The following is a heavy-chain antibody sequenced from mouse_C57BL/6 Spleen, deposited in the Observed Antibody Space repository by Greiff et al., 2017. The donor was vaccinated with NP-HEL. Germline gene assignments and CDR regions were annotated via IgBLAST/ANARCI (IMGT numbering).Heavy chain of an antibody. V-gene: IGHV1-19*01. Sequence: EVQLQESGPVLVKPGASVKMSCKASGYTFTDYYMNWVKQSHGKSLEWIGVINPYNGGTSYNQKFKGKATLTVDKSSSTAYMELNSLTSEDSAVYYCAPHYDYDGAMDYWGQGTSVTVSS. J-gene: IGHJ4*01. D-gene: IGHD2-4*01. CDR1: GYTFTDYY. CDR3: APHYDYDGAMDY. CDR2: INPYNGGT.